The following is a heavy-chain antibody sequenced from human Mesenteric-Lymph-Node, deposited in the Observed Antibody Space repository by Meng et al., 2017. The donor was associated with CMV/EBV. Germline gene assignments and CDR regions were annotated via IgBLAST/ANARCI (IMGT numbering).Heavy chain of an antibody. CDR1: GFIFSAYT. V-gene: IGHV3-7*01. D-gene: IGHD3-16*01. Sequence: GESLKISCAASGFIFSAYTMSWVRQAPGKGLEWVARMKEDGSEIYYVDSVKGRFTISRDNSKNTLFLQMNSLRPEDTAVYYCAKDQWYYDNLDREHNYFDLWGQGTLVTVSS. CDR2: MKEDGSEI. J-gene: IGHJ4*02. CDR3: AKDQWYYDNLDREHNYFDL.